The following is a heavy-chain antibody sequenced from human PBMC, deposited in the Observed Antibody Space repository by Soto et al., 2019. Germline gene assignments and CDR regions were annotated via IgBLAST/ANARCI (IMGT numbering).Heavy chain of an antibody. V-gene: IGHV4-59*08. CDR3: ARHNYGSGSTYFDY. Sequence: PSETLSLTCTGSGGSISSYYWSWIRQPPGKGLEWIGYIYYSGSTNYNPSLKSRVTISVDTSKNQFSLKLNSMTAADTAVYYCARHNYGSGSTYFDYWGQGPLGTVSS. D-gene: IGHD3-10*01. J-gene: IGHJ4*02. CDR1: GGSISSYY. CDR2: IYYSGST.